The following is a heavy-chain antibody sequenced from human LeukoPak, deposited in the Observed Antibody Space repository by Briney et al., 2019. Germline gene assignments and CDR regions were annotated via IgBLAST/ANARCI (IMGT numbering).Heavy chain of an antibody. D-gene: IGHD3-10*01. Sequence: PSETLSLTCTVSGGSLSSAHGWSWIRQPPGKGLEWIGYSQNSGCTNCNPSLKSRVTISVDTSKNQFSLKLSSVAAADTAVYYCARDYSGSLDYWGQGTLVTVSS. CDR3: ARDYSGSLDY. CDR2: SQNSGCT. V-gene: IGHV4-61*01. CDR1: GGSLSSAHG. J-gene: IGHJ4*02.